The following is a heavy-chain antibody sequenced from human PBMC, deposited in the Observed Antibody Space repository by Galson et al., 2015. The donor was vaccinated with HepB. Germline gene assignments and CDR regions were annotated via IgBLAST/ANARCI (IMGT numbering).Heavy chain of an antibody. CDR2: IYSGGST. D-gene: IGHD6-19*01. J-gene: IGHJ4*02. CDR3: ERRSLSGGWYPIYFDY. Sequence: SLRLSCAASGFTVSSNYMSWVRQAPGKGLEWVSVIYSGGSTYYADTVEGRFTISRDNSKNTLYLQMNSLRAEDTAVYYCERRSLSGGWYPIYFDYWGQGTLVSVSS. CDR1: GFTVSSNY. V-gene: IGHV3-53*01.